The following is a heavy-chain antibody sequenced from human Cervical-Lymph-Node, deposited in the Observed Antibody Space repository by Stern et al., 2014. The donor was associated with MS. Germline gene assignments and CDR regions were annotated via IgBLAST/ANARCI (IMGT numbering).Heavy chain of an antibody. J-gene: IGHJ5*02. Sequence: VQLVESGSGLVRPSQTLSLTCTVSGGSVSSGGYTWSWLRQPPGKGLGWIGYIHEDESFYSNPSLQRRATISIHRSKNQFSLRLSSMTAADTALYYCARVVRFLEWVPFDPWGQGILVTVSS. CDR1: GGSVSSGGYT. V-gene: IGHV4-30-2*01. D-gene: IGHD3-3*01. CDR3: ARVVRFLEWVPFDP. CDR2: IHEDESF.